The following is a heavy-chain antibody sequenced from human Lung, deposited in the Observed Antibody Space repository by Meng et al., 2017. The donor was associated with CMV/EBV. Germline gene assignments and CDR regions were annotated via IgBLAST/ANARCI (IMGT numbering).Heavy chain of an antibody. J-gene: IGHJ4*02. D-gene: IGHD4-17*01. Sequence: SLKISCVASGFTFDDHAMHWVRQAPGKGLEWVPDISWNSGNMGYADSVKGRFTISRDNAKNSLYLQMDNLGTEDTALYYCVRDRNYGVYLGSDYWGQGTLVTVSS. CDR1: GFTFDDHA. CDR2: ISWNSGNM. CDR3: VRDRNYGVYLGSDY. V-gene: IGHV3-9*01.